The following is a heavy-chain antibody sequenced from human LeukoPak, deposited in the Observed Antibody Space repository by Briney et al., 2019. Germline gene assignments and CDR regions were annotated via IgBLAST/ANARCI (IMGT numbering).Heavy chain of an antibody. CDR3: AREDTAMAYAFDI. D-gene: IGHD5-18*01. CDR2: IIPIFGTA. V-gene: IGHV1-69*06. J-gene: IGHJ3*02. CDR1: GATFSSYA. Sequence: KISCKGSGATFSSYAISWVRQAPGQGLEWMGGIIPIFGTANYAQKFQGRVTITADKSTSTAYMELSSLRSEDTAVYYCAREDTAMAYAFDIWGQGTMVTVSS.